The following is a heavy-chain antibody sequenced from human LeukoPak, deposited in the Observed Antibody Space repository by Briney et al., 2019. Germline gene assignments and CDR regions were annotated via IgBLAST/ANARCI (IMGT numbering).Heavy chain of an antibody. V-gene: IGHV4-59*01. Sequence: SETLSLTCTVSGGSISHYYWSWIRQPPGKGLEWIGYIFYSGSTNYNPSLKSRVTIAVDTSKNQFSLKLGSLTAADTAVYYCSREGDSSSFDYWGQGTLVTVSS. CDR1: GGSISHYY. CDR3: SREGDSSSFDY. D-gene: IGHD6-6*01. CDR2: IFYSGST. J-gene: IGHJ4*02.